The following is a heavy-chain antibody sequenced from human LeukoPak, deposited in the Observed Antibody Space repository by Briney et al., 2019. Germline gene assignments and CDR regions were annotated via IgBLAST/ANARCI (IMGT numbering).Heavy chain of an antibody. CDR3: ARDLSVGEPAAAIYNWFDP. J-gene: IGHJ5*02. CDR2: ISAYNGNT. Sequence: GASVKVSCKASGYTFTSYGISWVRQAPGQGLEWMGWISAYNGNTNYAQKLQGRVTMTTDTSTSTAYMELRSLRSDDTAVYYCARDLSVGEPAAAIYNWFDPWGQGTLVTVSS. V-gene: IGHV1-18*01. D-gene: IGHD2-2*01. CDR1: GYTFTSYG.